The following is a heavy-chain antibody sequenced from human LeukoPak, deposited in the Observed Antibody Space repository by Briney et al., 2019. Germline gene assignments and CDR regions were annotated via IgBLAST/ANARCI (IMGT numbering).Heavy chain of an antibody. CDR2: INPNSGGT. V-gene: IGHV1-2*06. J-gene: IGHJ4*02. D-gene: IGHD3-3*01. CDR1: GYIFTSFY. Sequence: ASVKVSCKASGYIFTSFYMHWVRQAPGQGLEWMGRINPNSGGTNYAQKFQGRVTMTRDTSISTAYMELSRLRSDDTAVYYCARTYYDFWSGYYPFDYWGQGTLVTVSS. CDR3: ARTYYDFWSGYYPFDY.